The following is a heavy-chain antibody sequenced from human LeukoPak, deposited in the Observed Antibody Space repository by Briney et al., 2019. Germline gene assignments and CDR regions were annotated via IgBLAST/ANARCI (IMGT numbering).Heavy chain of an antibody. J-gene: IGHJ4*02. CDR1: GFTFSSYS. Sequence: GGSLRLSCAASGFTFSSYSMNWVRQAPGKGLEWVSYIKGRFTISRDNAKNSLYLQMNSLRAEDTAAYYCARDIYSYGLGFDYWGQGTLVTVSS. D-gene: IGHD5-18*01. CDR2: I. V-gene: IGHV3-48*01. CDR3: ARDIYSYGLGFDY.